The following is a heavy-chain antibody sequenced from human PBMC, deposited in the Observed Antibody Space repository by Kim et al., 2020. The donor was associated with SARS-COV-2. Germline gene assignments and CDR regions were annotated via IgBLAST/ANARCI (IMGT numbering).Heavy chain of an antibody. CDR1: GFTFSYYT. J-gene: IGHJ6*02. Sequence: GGSLRLSCAASGFTFSYYTMNWVRQAPGKGLEWVSYISDSSSTIYYADSAKGRFTISRDNAKNSLYLQLNSLRDEDTAVYYCGRGGREGNSHYGMDVWGQGTTVTVSS. CDR2: ISDSSSTI. D-gene: IGHD3-16*01. V-gene: IGHV3-48*02. CDR3: GRGGREGNSHYGMDV.